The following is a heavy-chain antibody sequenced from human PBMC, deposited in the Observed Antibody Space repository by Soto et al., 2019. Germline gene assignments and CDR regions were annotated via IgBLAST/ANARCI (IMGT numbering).Heavy chain of an antibody. D-gene: IGHD3-22*01. Sequence: GGSLRLSCAASGFTFSSYAMSWVRQAPGKGLEWVSAISGSGGSTYYADSVKGRFTISRDNSKNTLYLQMNSLRAEDTAVYYCAKDAYYYDSSGYPYYFDYWGQGTLVTVSS. CDR2: ISGSGGST. CDR1: GFTFSSYA. J-gene: IGHJ4*02. V-gene: IGHV3-23*01. CDR3: AKDAYYYDSSGYPYYFDY.